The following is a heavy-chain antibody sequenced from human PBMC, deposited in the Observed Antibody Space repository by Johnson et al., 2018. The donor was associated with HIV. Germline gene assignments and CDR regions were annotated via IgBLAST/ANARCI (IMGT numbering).Heavy chain of an antibody. Sequence: VESGGGLVQPGGSLRLSCTASGFTFDDYGMSWVRQAPGKGLEWVANINVDGREKYYVDSVEGRFTISRDNAKNSLFLQMNSLSAEDTAVYYCAREQELIGELAFDIWCQGTMVTVSS. CDR1: GFTFDDYG. CDR3: AREQELIGELAFDI. CDR2: INVDGREK. J-gene: IGHJ3*02. V-gene: IGHV3-7*01. D-gene: IGHD6-13*01.